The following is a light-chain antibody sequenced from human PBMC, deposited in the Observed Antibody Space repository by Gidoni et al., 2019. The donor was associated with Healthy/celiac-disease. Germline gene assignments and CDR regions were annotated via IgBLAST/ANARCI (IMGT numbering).Light chain of an antibody. CDR1: QSISSW. CDR2: KAS. J-gene: IGKJ1*01. CDR3: QRYKSYSRT. Sequence: DIKMTQSPSTLSASVGDRVTITCRASQSISSWLAWYKQKPGKAPKILLYKASSIESGVPSRFSGSGSGTKFTIIISRLQPDDFATYYCQRYKSYSRTFGQGTKVEIK. V-gene: IGKV1-5*03.